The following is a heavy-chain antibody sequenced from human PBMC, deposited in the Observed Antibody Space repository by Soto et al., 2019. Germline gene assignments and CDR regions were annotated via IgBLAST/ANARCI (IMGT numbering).Heavy chain of an antibody. V-gene: IGHV4-4*02. D-gene: IGHD4-17*01. J-gene: IGHJ4*02. Sequence: SRVTISVDKSKNQFSLKLSSVTAADTAVYYCARGGPGDDRDYDYWGQGTLVTVSS. CDR3: ARGGPGDDRDYDY.